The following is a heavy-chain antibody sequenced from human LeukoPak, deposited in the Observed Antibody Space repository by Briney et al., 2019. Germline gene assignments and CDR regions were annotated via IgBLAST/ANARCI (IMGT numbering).Heavy chain of an antibody. J-gene: IGHJ5*02. V-gene: IGHV4-59*08. Sequence: PSETLSLTCTVSGGSISNYYWSWIRQPPGKELEWIGYLYNSGRTNYNPSLKSRVTISVDMSTNQFSLKLSSVTTADTAVYYCARGGYMSNWFEHWGQGTPVTVSS. CDR2: LYNSGRT. CDR3: ARGGYMSNWFEH. D-gene: IGHD5-12*01. CDR1: GGSISNYY.